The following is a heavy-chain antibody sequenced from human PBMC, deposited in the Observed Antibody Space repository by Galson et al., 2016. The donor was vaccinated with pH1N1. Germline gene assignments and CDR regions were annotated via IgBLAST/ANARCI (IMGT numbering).Heavy chain of an antibody. CDR3: TTDLRVWELGGGYFDY. V-gene: IGHV3-15*01. D-gene: IGHD1-26*01. CDR2: IKSKTDGGTT. CDR1: GFTFSNAW. Sequence: SLRLSCAASGFTFSNAWMSWVRQAPGKGLEWVGRIKSKTDGGTTDYAAPVKGRFTISRDDSKTTLYLQMNSLKTEDTAVYYCTTDLRVWELGGGYFDYWGQGTLVTVSS. J-gene: IGHJ4*02.